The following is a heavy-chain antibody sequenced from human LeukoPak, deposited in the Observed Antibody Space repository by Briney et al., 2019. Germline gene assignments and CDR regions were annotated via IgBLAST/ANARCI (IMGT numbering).Heavy chain of an antibody. CDR3: ARASIAAAHSFDI. V-gene: IGHV4-39*07. CDR1: GGSISSSSYY. J-gene: IGHJ3*02. CDR2: IYYSGST. Sequence: PSETLSLTCTVSGGSISSSSYYWGWIRQPPGKGLEWIGSIYYSGSTYYNPSLKSRVTISVDTSKNQFSLKLSSVTAADTAVYYCARASIAAAHSFDIWGQGTMVTVSS. D-gene: IGHD6-13*01.